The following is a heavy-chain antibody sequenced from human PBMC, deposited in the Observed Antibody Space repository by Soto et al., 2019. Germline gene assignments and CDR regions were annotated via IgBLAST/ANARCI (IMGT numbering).Heavy chain of an antibody. D-gene: IGHD3-22*01. J-gene: IGHJ3*01. Sequence: SLNGSCKASGGTFSSYAISWVRQAPGQGLEWMGGIIPIFGTANYAQKFQGRVTITADKSTSTAYMELSSLRSEDTAVYYCARAEIRITMIVVVNPFFYAFDVRG. CDR1: GGTFSSYA. CDR2: IIPIFGTA. CDR3: ARAEIRITMIVVVNPFFYAFDV. V-gene: IGHV1-69*06.